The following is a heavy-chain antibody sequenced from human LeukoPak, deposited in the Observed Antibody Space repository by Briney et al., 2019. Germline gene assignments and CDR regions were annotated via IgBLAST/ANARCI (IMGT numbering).Heavy chain of an antibody. J-gene: IGHJ4*02. V-gene: IGHV3-30*04. CDR1: GFTLGDYA. CDR3: ARAPPSPDY. CDR2: ISYDGSNK. Sequence: PGRALRLSCTASGFTLGDYAMSWVRQAPGKGLEWVAVISYDGSNKYYADSVKGRFTIYRDNSKNTLYLQMNSLRAEDTAVYYCARAPPSPDYWGQGTLVTVSS.